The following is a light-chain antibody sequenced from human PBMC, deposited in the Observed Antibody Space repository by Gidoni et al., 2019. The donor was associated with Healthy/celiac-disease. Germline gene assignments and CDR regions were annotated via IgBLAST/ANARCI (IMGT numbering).Light chain of an antibody. CDR2: GES. CDR3: QQYGSSPRT. CDR1: QSVSRSY. J-gene: IGKJ2*01. Sequence: IVLTQSPGTLSLSPGERATLSCRASQSVSRSYLTWYQQKPGQAPRLLIYGESRRATGIPDRFSGSGSGTDFTITISRLEPEDFAVYYCQQYGSSPRTFGQGTKLEIK. V-gene: IGKV3-20*01.